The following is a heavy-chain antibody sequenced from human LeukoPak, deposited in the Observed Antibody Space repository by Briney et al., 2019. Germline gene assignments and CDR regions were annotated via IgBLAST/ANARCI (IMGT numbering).Heavy chain of an antibody. CDR3: ARGFLGSCSGGSCYSEVGNDY. J-gene: IGHJ4*02. D-gene: IGHD2-15*01. CDR2: ISSSGSTI. V-gene: IGHV3-48*03. CDR1: GFTFSSYE. Sequence: GGSLRLSCAASGFTFSSYEMNWVRQAPGKGLEWVSYISSSGSTIYYADSVKGRFTISRGNAKNSLYLQMNSLRAEDTAVYYCARGFLGSCSGGSCYSEVGNDYWGQGTLVTVSS.